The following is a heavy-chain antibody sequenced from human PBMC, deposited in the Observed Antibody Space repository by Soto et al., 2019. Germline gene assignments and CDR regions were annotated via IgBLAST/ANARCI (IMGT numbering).Heavy chain of an antibody. V-gene: IGHV1-69*02. CDR1: GGTFSSYT. CDR2: IIPILGIA. J-gene: IGHJ4*02. D-gene: IGHD2-15*01. Sequence: QVQLVQSGAEVKKPGSSVKVSCKASGGTFSSYTISWVRQAPGQGLEWMGRIIPILGIANYAQKFQGRVTITADKSTSTAYMELSSLRSEDTAVYYCARTRNTYCSGGSCYRRYYFDYWGQGTLVTVSS. CDR3: ARTRNTYCSGGSCYRRYYFDY.